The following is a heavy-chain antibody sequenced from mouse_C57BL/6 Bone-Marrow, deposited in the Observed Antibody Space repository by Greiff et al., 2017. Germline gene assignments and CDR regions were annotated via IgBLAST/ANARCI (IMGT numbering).Heavy chain of an antibody. CDR3: ASDYYGSSSFDY. CDR1: GYTFTSYW. CDR2: IYPGSGST. D-gene: IGHD1-1*01. V-gene: IGHV1-55*01. Sequence: QVQLQQPGAELVKPGASVKMSCKASGYTFTSYWITWVKQRPGQGLEWIGDIYPGSGSTNYNEKFKSKATLTVDKSSSTAYMQLSSLTSEDSAVYYCASDYYGSSSFDYWGQGTTLTVSS. J-gene: IGHJ2*01.